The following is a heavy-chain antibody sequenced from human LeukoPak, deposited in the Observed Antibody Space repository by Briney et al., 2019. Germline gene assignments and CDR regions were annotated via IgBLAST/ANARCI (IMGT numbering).Heavy chain of an antibody. CDR1: GFTFSSYG. D-gene: IGHD3-10*02. V-gene: IGHV3-23*01. Sequence: GGSLRLSCAASGFTFSSYGMNWVRQAPGQGLEWVSGISGSRVSTYYADSVKGRFTIFRDNSKNTLYLQMNSLRAEDTAVYYCAELGITMIGGVWGKGTTVTISS. J-gene: IGHJ6*04. CDR3: AELGITMIGGV. CDR2: ISGSRVST.